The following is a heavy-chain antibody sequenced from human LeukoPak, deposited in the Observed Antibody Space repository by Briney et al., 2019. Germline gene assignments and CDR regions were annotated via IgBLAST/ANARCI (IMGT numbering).Heavy chain of an antibody. CDR2: ISSNGGST. J-gene: IGHJ4*02. V-gene: IGHV3-64D*09. D-gene: IGHD3-10*01. Sequence: GGSLRLSCSASGFSFSNYAMHWVRQAPGKGLEYVSAISSNGGSTYYADSVKGRFTVSRDNSKNTLYLQVSSLRAEDTAVYYCVKDIHYYGSGNYYNGYFDYWGQGTLVTVSS. CDR1: GFSFSNYA. CDR3: VKDIHYYGSGNYYNGYFDY.